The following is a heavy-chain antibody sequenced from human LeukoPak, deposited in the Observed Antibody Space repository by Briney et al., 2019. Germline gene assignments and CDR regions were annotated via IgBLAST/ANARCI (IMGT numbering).Heavy chain of an antibody. CDR2: IYYSGST. CDR1: GGSISSYY. CDR3: ARALGKWDPDAFDI. Sequence: SETLSLTCTVSGGSISSYYWSWIRQPPGKGLEWIGYIYYSGSTNYNPSLKSRVTISVDTSKNQSSLKLSSVTAADTAVYYCARALGKWDPDAFDIWGQGTMVTVSS. V-gene: IGHV4-59*01. D-gene: IGHD1-26*01. J-gene: IGHJ3*02.